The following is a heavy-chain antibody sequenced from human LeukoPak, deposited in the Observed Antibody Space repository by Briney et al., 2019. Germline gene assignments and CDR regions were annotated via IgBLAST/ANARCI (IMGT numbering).Heavy chain of an antibody. V-gene: IGHV3-23*01. CDR2: ISGSGGST. CDR3: AKGIAAAGTSAFDI. Sequence: PGGSLRLPCTASGFTFSNYATSWAHQAPGKALEWASAISGSGGSTYYADSVKGRFTISRDNSKNTLYLQMNSLRAEDTAVYYCAKGIAAAGTSAFDIWGQGTMVTVSS. J-gene: IGHJ3*02. D-gene: IGHD6-13*01. CDR1: GFTFSNYA.